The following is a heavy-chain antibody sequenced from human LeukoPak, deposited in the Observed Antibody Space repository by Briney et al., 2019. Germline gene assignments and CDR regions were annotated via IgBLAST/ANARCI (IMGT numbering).Heavy chain of an antibody. D-gene: IGHD3-10*01. CDR2: ISSSGSTI. V-gene: IGHV3-48*03. CDR3: AKILLWFEPDSDY. CDR1: GFTFSSYE. J-gene: IGHJ4*02. Sequence: GGSLRLSCAASGFTFSSYEMNWVRQAPGKGLEWVSYISSSGSTIYYADSVKGRFTISRDNAKNSLYLQMNSLRAKDTAVYYCAKILLWFEPDSDYWGQGTLVTVSS.